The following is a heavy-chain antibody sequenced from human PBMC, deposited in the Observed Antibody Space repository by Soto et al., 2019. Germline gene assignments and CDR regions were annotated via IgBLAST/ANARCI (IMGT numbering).Heavy chain of an antibody. V-gene: IGHV3-73*01. CDR2: IRGKANSYAT. Sequence: GSLRLSCAASGFTFSGSAMHWVRQASGKGLEWVGRIRGKANSYATAYAASVKGRFTISRDDSKNTAYLQMNSLKTEDTAVYYCTRHHADFDYFNYGMDVWGQGTTVTVSS. CDR3: TRHHADFDYFNYGMDV. CDR1: GFTFSGSA. J-gene: IGHJ6*02.